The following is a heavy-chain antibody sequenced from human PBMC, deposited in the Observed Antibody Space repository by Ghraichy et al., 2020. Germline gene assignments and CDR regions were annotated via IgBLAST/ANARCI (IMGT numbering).Heavy chain of an antibody. CDR3: AKDLTPSTVSYYDC. CDR2: ITGGGNSA. Sequence: LSLTCAASGFTFGTYAMSWVRQAPGKGLEWVSSITGGGNSAYYADSVKGRFTISRDNSKNTLSLHMNSLRAEDTALYYCAKDLTPSTVSYYDCWGQGTLVTVSS. J-gene: IGHJ4*02. CDR1: GFTFGTYA. D-gene: IGHD5/OR15-5a*01. V-gene: IGHV3-23*01.